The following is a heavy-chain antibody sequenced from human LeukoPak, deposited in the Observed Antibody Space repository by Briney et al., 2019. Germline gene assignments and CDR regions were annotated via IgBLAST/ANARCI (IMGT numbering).Heavy chain of an antibody. CDR2: INHSGST. CDR1: GGSFSGYY. J-gene: IGHJ4*02. D-gene: IGHD2-21*01. CDR3: ARTPSSGGVVVVSAIHYFDY. V-gene: IGHV4-34*01. Sequence: SETLSLTCAVYGGSFSGYYWSWIRQPPGKGLEWIGEINHSGSTNYYPSLKSRVTISVDTSKNQFSLRLSSVTAADTAVYYCARTPSSGGVVVVSAIHYFDYWGQGTLVTVSS.